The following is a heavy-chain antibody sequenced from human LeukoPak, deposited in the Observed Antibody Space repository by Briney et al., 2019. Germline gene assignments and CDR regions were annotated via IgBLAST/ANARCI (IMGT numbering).Heavy chain of an antibody. CDR3: ARSQQWLVDY. V-gene: IGHV4-34*01. D-gene: IGHD6-19*01. Sequence: SETLSLTCAVYGGSLSGYYWSWIRQPPGKGLEWIGEINHSGSTNYDPSLKSRVTISVDTSKNQFSLKLSSVTAADTAVYYCARSQQWLVDYWGQGTLVTVSS. J-gene: IGHJ4*02. CDR1: GGSLSGYY. CDR2: INHSGST.